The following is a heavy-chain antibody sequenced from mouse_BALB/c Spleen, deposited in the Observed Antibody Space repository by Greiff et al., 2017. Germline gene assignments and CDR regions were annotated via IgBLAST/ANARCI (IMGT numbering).Heavy chain of an antibody. V-gene: IGHV5-4*02. CDR3: ARDREGVTTLTGKGLAY. D-gene: IGHD2-1*01. CDR2: ISDGGSYT. CDR1: GFTSSDYY. J-gene: IGHJ3*01. Sequence: EVKLVESGGGLVKPGGSLKLSCAASGFTSSDYYMYWVRQTPEKRLEWVATISDGGSYTYYPDSVKGRFTISRDNAKNNLYLQMSSLKSEDTAMYYCARDREGVTTLTGKGLAYWGQGTLVTVSA.